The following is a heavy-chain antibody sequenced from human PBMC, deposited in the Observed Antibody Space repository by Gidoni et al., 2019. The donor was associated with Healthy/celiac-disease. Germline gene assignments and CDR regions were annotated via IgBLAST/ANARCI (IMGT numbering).Heavy chain of an antibody. Sequence: EVQLVESGGGLVQPGGSLRLSCAASGFTFSSYEMNWVRQAPGKGLELVSYISSSGSTIYYADSVKGRFTISRDNAKNSLYLQMNSLRAEDTAVYYCAREMGYCSGGSCYRWFDPWGQGTLVTVSS. V-gene: IGHV3-48*03. J-gene: IGHJ5*02. D-gene: IGHD2-15*01. CDR2: ISSSGSTI. CDR1: GFTFSSYE. CDR3: AREMGYCSGGSCYRWFDP.